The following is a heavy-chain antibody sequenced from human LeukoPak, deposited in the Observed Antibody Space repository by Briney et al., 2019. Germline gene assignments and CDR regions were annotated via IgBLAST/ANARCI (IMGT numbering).Heavy chain of an antibody. D-gene: IGHD3-10*01. V-gene: IGHV3-53*01. CDR2: IYSGGST. J-gene: IGHJ4*02. Sequence: PGGSLTPSCAASGFTVSSNYMSWVRQAPGKGLEWVSVIYSGGSTYYADSVKGRFTISRDNSKNTLYLQMNSLRAEDTAVYYCARPGGYYGSGSYLVYWGQGTLVTVSS. CDR3: ARPGGYYGSGSYLVY. CDR1: GFTVSSNY.